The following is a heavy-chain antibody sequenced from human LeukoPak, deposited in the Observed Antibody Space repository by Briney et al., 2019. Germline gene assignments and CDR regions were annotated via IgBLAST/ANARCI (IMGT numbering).Heavy chain of an antibody. CDR3: ARPAGEFDY. Sequence: SETLSLTCTVSGGSISSSSFYWGWIRQPPGKGLEWIGSMYYSGSTYYNPSLKSRVTISVDTSKNQFSLKLSSVTAADTAVYYCARPAGEFDYWGQGTLVTVSS. D-gene: IGHD1-26*01. CDR1: GGSISSSSFY. V-gene: IGHV4-39*01. J-gene: IGHJ4*01. CDR2: MYYSGST.